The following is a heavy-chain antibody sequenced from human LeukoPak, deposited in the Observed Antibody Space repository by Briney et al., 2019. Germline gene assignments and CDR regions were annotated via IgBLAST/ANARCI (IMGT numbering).Heavy chain of an antibody. CDR3: AKDIIVVVPAALDY. CDR1: GFTFSSYW. J-gene: IGHJ4*02. CDR2: IKQDGSEK. Sequence: GGSLRLSCAASGFTFSSYWMSWVRQAPGKGLEWVANIKQDGSEKYYVDSVKGRFTISRDNAKNSLYLQMNSLRAEDTAVYYCAKDIIVVVPAALDYWGQGTLVTVSS. V-gene: IGHV3-7*01. D-gene: IGHD2-2*01.